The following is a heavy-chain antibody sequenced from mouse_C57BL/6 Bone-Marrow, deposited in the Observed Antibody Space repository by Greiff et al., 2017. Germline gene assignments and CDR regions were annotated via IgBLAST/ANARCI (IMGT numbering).Heavy chain of an antibody. CDR1: GFTFSSYG. CDR2: ISSGGSYT. CDR3: ARPFAY. Sequence: EVKLMESGGDLVKPGGSLKLSCAASGFTFSSYGMSWVRQTPDKRLEWVATISSGGSYTYYPDSVKGRFTISRDNAKNTLYLQRSSLKADDTAMYYCARPFAYGGQGTLVTVSA. V-gene: IGHV5-6*01. J-gene: IGHJ3*01.